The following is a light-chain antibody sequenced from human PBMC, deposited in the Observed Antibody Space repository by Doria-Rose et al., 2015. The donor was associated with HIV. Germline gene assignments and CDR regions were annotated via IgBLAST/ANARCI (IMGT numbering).Light chain of an antibody. J-gene: IGKJ5*01. Sequence: TQSPGTLSLSQGERATLSCRASQSVSSSYLAWYQQKPGQAPRLRIYGASSRATGIPDRFSGSGAGTDFTLTISRLEPEDFAVYYCQQYGTSLSITFGQGTRLEIK. CDR1: QSVSSSY. CDR3: QQYGTSLSIT. CDR2: GAS. V-gene: IGKV3-20*01.